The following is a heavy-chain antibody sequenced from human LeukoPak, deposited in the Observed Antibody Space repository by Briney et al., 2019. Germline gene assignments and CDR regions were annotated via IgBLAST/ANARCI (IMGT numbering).Heavy chain of an antibody. J-gene: IGHJ6*02. CDR2: ISYDGSNK. V-gene: IGHV3-30*18. CDR1: GFTFSSYG. D-gene: IGHD4-17*01. CDR3: AKDRATVTTYYYYGMDV. Sequence: GGSLRLSCAASGFTFSSYGMHWVRQAPGKGLEWVAVISYDGSNKYYADSVKGRFTISRDNSKNTLYLQMNSLRAEDTAVYYCAKDRATVTTYYYYGMDVWGQGTTVTVSS.